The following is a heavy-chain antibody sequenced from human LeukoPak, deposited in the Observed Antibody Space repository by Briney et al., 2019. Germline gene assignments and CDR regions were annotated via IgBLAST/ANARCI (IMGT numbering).Heavy chain of an antibody. CDR1: GLTFDDYA. J-gene: IGHJ4*02. CDR2: ISWNSGSI. V-gene: IGHV3-9*01. D-gene: IGHD3-22*01. CDR3: AKDSQYYYGSSGYLDY. Sequence: GGSLRLSCAASGLTFDDYAMHWVRQAPGKGLEWVSGISWNSGSIGYADSVKGRFTISRDNAKNSLYLQMNSLRAEDTALYYCAKDSQYYYGSSGYLDYWGQGTLVTVSS.